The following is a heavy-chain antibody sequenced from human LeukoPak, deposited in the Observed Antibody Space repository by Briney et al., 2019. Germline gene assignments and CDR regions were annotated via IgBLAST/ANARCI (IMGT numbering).Heavy chain of an antibody. CDR3: ARHRIAVSGSVFDL. CDR2: LHYSGGT. J-gene: IGHJ4*02. D-gene: IGHD6-19*01. V-gene: IGHV4-59*08. CDR1: GGFISTYY. Sequence: SETLSLTCTLSGGFISTYYWSWIRQPPGKGLEWIGYLHYSGGTNYNPSLKSRVTTSVDTSRNHFSLNLSSVTAADTAVYYCARHRIAVSGSVFDLWGQGTLVTVSS.